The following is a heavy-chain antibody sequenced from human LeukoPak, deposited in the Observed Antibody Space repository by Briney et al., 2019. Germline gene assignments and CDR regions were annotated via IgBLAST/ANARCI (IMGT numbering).Heavy chain of an antibody. CDR1: GGTFSSYA. CDR3: AGPKIDYDFWSGYLYYFDY. D-gene: IGHD3-3*01. J-gene: IGHJ4*02. CDR2: IIPIFGTA. Sequence: SVKVSRKASGGTFSSYAISWVRQAPGQGLEWMGGIIPIFGTANYAQKFQGRVTITADESTSTAYMELSSLRSEDTAVYYCAGPKIDYDFWSGYLYYFDYWGQGTLVTVSS. V-gene: IGHV1-69*13.